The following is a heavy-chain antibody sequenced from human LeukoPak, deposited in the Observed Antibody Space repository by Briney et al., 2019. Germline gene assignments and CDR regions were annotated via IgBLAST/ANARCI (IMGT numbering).Heavy chain of an antibody. D-gene: IGHD3-16*01. Sequence: GGSLRLSCVASGFTFSTYEMNWVRQAPGKGLEWVSYISGSGGTTYYADSVQGRFTIPRDNTKNSLYLQMNSLRAEDTAVYYCARASPQKLGYFDYWGQGTLVTVSS. CDR1: GFTFSTYE. CDR3: ARASPQKLGYFDY. V-gene: IGHV3-48*03. J-gene: IGHJ4*02. CDR2: ISGSGGTT.